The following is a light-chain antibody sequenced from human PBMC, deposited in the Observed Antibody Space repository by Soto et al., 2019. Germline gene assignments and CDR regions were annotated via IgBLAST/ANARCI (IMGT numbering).Light chain of an antibody. V-gene: IGKV1-39*01. Sequence: DIQMTQSPSSLSASVGARVTITCRASQSISSYLNWYQQKPGKAPKLLIYAASSLQSGVPSRFSASRSGTAGTINLRSLQPEDGETYDGQQSYSTLWTFGQGTKVDI. CDR3: QQSYSTLWT. CDR2: AAS. CDR1: QSISSY. J-gene: IGKJ1*01.